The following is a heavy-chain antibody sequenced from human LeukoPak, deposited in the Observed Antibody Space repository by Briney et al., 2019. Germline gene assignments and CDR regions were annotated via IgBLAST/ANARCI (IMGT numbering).Heavy chain of an antibody. CDR1: GGSISSYY. J-gene: IGHJ3*02. CDR2: MYSSGST. V-gene: IGHV4-4*07. CDR3: AREDFAFDI. Sequence: KTSETLSLTCTVSGGSISSYYWSWIRQPAGKGLEWIGRMYSSGSTNYNPSLKSRVTMSIDTSKKQFSLKVTSVTAADTAVYYCAREDFAFDIWGQGTMVTVSS.